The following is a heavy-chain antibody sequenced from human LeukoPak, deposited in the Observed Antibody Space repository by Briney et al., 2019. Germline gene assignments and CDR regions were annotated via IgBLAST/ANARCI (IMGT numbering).Heavy chain of an antibody. CDR2: IIPILGIA. CDR1: GYTFTGYY. D-gene: IGHD3-22*01. CDR3: ARNPTIDSSGYYEPDGWFDP. Sequence: GASVKVSCKASGYTFTGYYMHWVRQAPGQGLEWMGRIIPILGIANYAQKFQGRVTITADKSTGTAYMELSSLRSEDTAVYYCARNPTIDSSGYYEPDGWFDPWGQGTLVTVSS. J-gene: IGHJ5*02. V-gene: IGHV1-69*02.